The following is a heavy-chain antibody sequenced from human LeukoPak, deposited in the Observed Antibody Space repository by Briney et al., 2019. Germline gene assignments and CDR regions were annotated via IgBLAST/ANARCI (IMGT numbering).Heavy chain of an antibody. Sequence: SVKVSCKASGYTFTSYYMHWVRQAPGQGLEWMGGIIPIFGTANYAQKFQGRVTITTDESTSTAYMELSSLRSEDTAVYYCAREENTYYDYVWGSYRHKYFQHWGQGTLVTVSS. CDR3: AREENTYYDYVWGSYRHKYFQH. CDR1: GYTFTSYY. D-gene: IGHD3-16*02. CDR2: IIPIFGTA. V-gene: IGHV1-69*05. J-gene: IGHJ1*01.